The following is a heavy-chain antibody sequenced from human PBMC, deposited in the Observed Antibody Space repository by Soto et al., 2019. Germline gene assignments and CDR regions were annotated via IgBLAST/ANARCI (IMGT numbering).Heavy chain of an antibody. J-gene: IGHJ6*02. CDR2: IIPIPGTA. Sequence: QVQLVQSGAEVMKPGSSVKVSCKASGGTFGSYAISWVRQAHGQGLEWMGGIIPIPGTANYAQKFQGSVTIAADDSTSTAYMELSSLRSEDTAVYYCARSQGSSTSLEIYYYYYYGMDDWGQGTTVTVSS. CDR1: GGTFGSYA. D-gene: IGHD2-2*01. CDR3: ARSQGSSTSLEIYYYYYYGMDD. V-gene: IGHV1-69*01.